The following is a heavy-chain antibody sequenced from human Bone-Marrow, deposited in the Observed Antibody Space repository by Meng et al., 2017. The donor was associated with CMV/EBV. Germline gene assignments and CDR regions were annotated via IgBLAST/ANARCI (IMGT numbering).Heavy chain of an antibody. V-gene: IGHV1-3*02. J-gene: IGHJ6*02. CDR3: ARELYTTGTVSPLNV. CDR2: SNAGNGNT. D-gene: IGHD1-1*01. Sequence: ASVKVSCKTSGYTFTSYAMYWVRQAPGQRLEWMGWSNAGNGNTKYSQEFQGRVTITRDTSASTAYVELSSLKSEDTAVYYCARELYTTGTVSPLNVWGQGTTVTVYS. CDR1: GYTFTSYA.